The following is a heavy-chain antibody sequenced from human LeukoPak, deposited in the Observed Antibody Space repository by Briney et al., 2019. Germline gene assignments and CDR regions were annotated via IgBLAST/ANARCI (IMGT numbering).Heavy chain of an antibody. CDR3: ATNKTMMTTAGLFDH. Sequence: PSETLSLTCTVSGGSISSGTYYWAWXRXSPGKGLEWIGSIYNSASTYYNPSFKSRVTLSVDTSRNQFSLNVRSVTAADTGMYYCATNKTMMTTAGLFDHWGQGTLVIVSS. CDR2: IYNSAST. V-gene: IGHV4-39*01. CDR1: GGSISSGTYY. J-gene: IGHJ5*02. D-gene: IGHD4-17*01.